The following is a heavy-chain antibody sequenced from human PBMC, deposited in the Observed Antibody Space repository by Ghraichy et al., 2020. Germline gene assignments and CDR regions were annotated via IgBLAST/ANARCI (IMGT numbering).Heavy chain of an antibody. CDR2: ISSSGTSI. J-gene: IGHJ5*02. V-gene: IGHV3-11*04. D-gene: IGHD3-16*01. Sequence: GGSLRLSCTASGFTFSDYYMSWIRQTPGKGLEWVSQISSSGTSISYADSVKGRFTISRDNAKTSLYLQMRSVRDEDTAFYFCARGEIRWGASCASPFDPWGHGTLVIVSS. CDR1: GFTFSDYY. CDR3: ARGEIRWGASCASPFDP.